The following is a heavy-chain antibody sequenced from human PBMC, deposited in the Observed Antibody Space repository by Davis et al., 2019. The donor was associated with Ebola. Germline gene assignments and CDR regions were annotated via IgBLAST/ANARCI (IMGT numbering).Heavy chain of an antibody. Sequence: GGSLRLSCVASGFTFDDYSMHWVRQAPGKGLEWVSVIYSGGSTYYADSVKGRFTISRDNSKNTLYLQMNSLRAEDTAVYYCAKDLVVPAAIRLYYYYYGMDVWGQGTTVTVSS. V-gene: IGHV3-NL1*01. CDR2: IYSGGST. J-gene: IGHJ6*02. D-gene: IGHD2-2*02. CDR3: AKDLVVPAAIRLYYYYYGMDV. CDR1: GFTFDDYS.